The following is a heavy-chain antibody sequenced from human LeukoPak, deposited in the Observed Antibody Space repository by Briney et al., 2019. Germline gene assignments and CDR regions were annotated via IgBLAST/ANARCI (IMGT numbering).Heavy chain of an antibody. CDR1: GYSFTNYW. Sequence: GETLKISCKGAGYSFTNYWIAWVREKPGRGLEWMGIIYPGDSDARYSPSFQGQVTISVDKSINTAYLQWSSLKASDTAMYYCARRSYYDSSGYRYFDYWGQGTLVTVSS. CDR2: IYPGDSDA. D-gene: IGHD3-22*01. CDR3: ARRSYYDSSGYRYFDY. V-gene: IGHV5-51*01. J-gene: IGHJ4*02.